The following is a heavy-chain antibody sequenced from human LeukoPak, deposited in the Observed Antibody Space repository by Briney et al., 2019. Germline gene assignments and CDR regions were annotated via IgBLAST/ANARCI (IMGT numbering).Heavy chain of an antibody. V-gene: IGHV3-53*01. CDR3: ARVRPHPIIDV. CDR2: IYTGVST. D-gene: IGHD6-6*01. CDR1: GFTVSSNY. Sequence: PGGSLRLSCAASGFTVSSNYMSWVRQAPGKGLEWVSVIYTGVSTYYADSVKGRFAISRDNSKNTLYLQKNSLRAEDTAVYYCARVRPHPIIDVWGKGTAVTVSS. J-gene: IGHJ6*03.